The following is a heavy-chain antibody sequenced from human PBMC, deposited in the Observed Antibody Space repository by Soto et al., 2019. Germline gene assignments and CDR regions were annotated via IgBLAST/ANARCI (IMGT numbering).Heavy chain of an antibody. V-gene: IGHV3-23*01. CDR2: ISGSGGSS. Sequence: GGSLRLSCAASGFAFSTYAMTWVRQAPGKGLEWVSVISGSGGSSYYADSVKGRFTISRDNSKNTLSLQKNGVRAEDTAVYYCAKVTKRAAAGRYEYYKYGMDVWGQGTTVTVA. J-gene: IGHJ6*02. CDR1: GFAFSTYA. D-gene: IGHD6-13*01. CDR3: AKVTKRAAAGRYEYYKYGMDV.